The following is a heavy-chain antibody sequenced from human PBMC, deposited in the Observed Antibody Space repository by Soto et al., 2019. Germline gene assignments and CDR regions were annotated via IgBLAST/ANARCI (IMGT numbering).Heavy chain of an antibody. V-gene: IGHV3-7*01. Sequence: PVGALRLSCGASGFTFSSFWMNWVRQAPGKGLEWVANINQDGSAKHYMDSVRGRFTVSRDNARNSVSLQMNSLRAEDTAMNYCMRLWNDGRSDYWGQGTLVTVSS. CDR3: MRLWNDGRSDY. J-gene: IGHJ4*02. CDR2: INQDGSAK. CDR1: GFTFSSFW. D-gene: IGHD1-1*01.